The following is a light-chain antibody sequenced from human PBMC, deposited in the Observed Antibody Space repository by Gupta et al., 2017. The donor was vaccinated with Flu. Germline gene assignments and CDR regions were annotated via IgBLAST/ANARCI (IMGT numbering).Light chain of an antibody. J-gene: IGLJ2*01. CDR3: YSTDSSGNHGV. CDR1: ALPKKY. Sequence: SYELTQPPSASVSPGQSAKITCPGDALPKKYAYWYQQKSGQAPVLVIYEDNKRPSQFPERFSGSSSGTMATLTIGGAQVEDEADYYCYSTDSSGNHGVFGGGTQLTVL. V-gene: IGLV3-10*01. CDR2: EDN.